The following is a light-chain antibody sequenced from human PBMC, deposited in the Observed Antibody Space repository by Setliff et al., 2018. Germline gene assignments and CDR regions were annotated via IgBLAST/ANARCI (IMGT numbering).Light chain of an antibody. CDR3: MSYTTIRTYV. CDR2: EVT. V-gene: IGLV2-8*01. Sequence: QSALTQPPSASGSPGQSLTISCTGTSNDVGAYNYVSWYQQHPGKAPKLMIYEVTKRPSGVPDRFSGSKSGNTASLTVSGLQAEDEADYYCMSYTTIRTYVFGTGTKGTVL. J-gene: IGLJ1*01. CDR1: SNDVGAYNY.